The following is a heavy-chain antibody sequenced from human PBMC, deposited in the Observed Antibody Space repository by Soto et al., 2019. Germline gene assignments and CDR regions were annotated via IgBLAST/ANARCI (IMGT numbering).Heavy chain of an antibody. J-gene: IGHJ6*02. CDR1: GGTFSSYA. Sequence: QVQLVQSGAEVKKPGSSVKVSCKASGGTFSSYAISWVRQAPGQGLEWMGGLISIFDTANYAQKFQGRVTITADQSTTTAYMELSSLRSEDTAVYYCARHVPAAGYYYGMAVWGQGNTVTGSS. D-gene: IGHD2-2*01. V-gene: IGHV1-69*12. CDR3: ARHVPAAGYYYGMAV. CDR2: LISIFDTA.